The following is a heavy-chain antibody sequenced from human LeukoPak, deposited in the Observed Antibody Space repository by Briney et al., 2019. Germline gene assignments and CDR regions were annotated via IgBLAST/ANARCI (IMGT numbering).Heavy chain of an antibody. V-gene: IGHV3-30-3*01. CDR1: GFTFSNYW. CDR3: ARARWLPLFDY. D-gene: IGHD5-24*01. Sequence: PGGSLRLSCAASGFTFSNYWMSWVRQAPGKGLEWVAVISYDGSNKYYADSVKGRFTISRDNSKNTLYLQMNSLRAEDTAVYYCARARWLPLFDYWGQGTLVTVSS. CDR2: ISYDGSNK. J-gene: IGHJ4*02.